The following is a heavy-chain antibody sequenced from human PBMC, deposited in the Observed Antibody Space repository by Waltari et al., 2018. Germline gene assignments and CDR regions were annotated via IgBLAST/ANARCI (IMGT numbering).Heavy chain of an antibody. J-gene: IGHJ4*02. V-gene: IGHV4-39*01. Sequence: QVQLRESGPGLVRPSETLSLTCTVSGGSISNNAYYWGWIRQPPGKGLEWIGGIYYSGNTYANPSRKSRVTISVDTSKNQFSLKLTSVTAADTAVYYCARHATAAGASSFTWGQGTLVIVSS. CDR3: ARHATAAGASSFT. D-gene: IGHD6-13*01. CDR2: IYYSGNT. CDR1: GGSISNNAYY.